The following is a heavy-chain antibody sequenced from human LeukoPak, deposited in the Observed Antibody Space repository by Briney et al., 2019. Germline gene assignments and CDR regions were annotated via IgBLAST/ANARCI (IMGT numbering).Heavy chain of an antibody. J-gene: IGHJ3*02. V-gene: IGHV1-2*06. D-gene: IGHD3-22*01. CDR2: INPNSGGT. CDR3: ARGRRSGYYDDAFDI. Sequence: GASVKVSCKASGYTFTGYYMHWVRQAPGQGLEWMGQINPNSGGTNYAQKFQGRVTMTRDTSISTAYMELSRLRSDDTAVYYCARGRRSGYYDDAFDIWGQGIVVTVSS. CDR1: GYTFTGYY.